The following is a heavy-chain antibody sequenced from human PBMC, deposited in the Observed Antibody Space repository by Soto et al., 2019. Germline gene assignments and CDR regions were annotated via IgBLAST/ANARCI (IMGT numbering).Heavy chain of an antibody. J-gene: IGHJ5*01. Sequence: QVQLVQSGAEVKKPGASVKVSCTGSGYTFRSYDIHWVRQDTGQGLEWMGWVNPNTGNTGYAQKFQGRVTMTRDMSKSSAYMEVTSLTSEDTAIYYCARAYGAGSFDFWGQGTLVSVSS. V-gene: IGHV1-8*01. CDR3: ARAYGAGSFDF. CDR2: VNPNTGNT. CDR1: GYTFRSYD. D-gene: IGHD3-10*01.